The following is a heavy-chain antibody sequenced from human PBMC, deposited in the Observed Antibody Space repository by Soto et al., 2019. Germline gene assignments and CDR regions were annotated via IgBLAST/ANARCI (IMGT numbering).Heavy chain of an antibody. D-gene: IGHD3-22*01. CDR2: INTNTGNP. CDR3: ARAYDSSGFPHDAFDI. CDR1: GYTFTSYA. Sequence: GASVKVSCKASGYTFTSYAMNWVRQAPGQGLEWMGWINTNTGNPTYAQGFTGRFVFSLDTSVSTAYLQICSLKAEDTAVYYCARAYDSSGFPHDAFDIWGQGTMVTVSS. V-gene: IGHV7-4-1*01. J-gene: IGHJ3*02.